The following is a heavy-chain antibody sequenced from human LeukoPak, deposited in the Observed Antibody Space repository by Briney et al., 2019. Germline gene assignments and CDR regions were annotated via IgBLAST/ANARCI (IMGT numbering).Heavy chain of an antibody. D-gene: IGHD3-22*01. V-gene: IGHV3-53*01. CDR2: FYTGGGT. CDR1: GFTVSSNY. J-gene: IGHJ4*02. CDR3: ARGGVESDRSDYSSFDY. Sequence: GGSLRLSCAASGFTVSSNYMSWVRQAPGKGLEWVSVFYTGGGTYYADSVKGRFTISRDNSKNTLYPQMNSLRAEDTAVYYCARGGVESDRSDYSSFDYWGQGALVTVSS.